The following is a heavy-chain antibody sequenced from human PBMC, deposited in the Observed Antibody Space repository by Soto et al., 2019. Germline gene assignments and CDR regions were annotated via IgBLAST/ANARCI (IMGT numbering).Heavy chain of an antibody. J-gene: IGHJ4*02. V-gene: IGHV1-18*01. Sequence: QVHLVQSGAEVKKPGASVKVSCKCSGYTFTSYGITWVRQAPGQGLEWMEWISGHNGNTDYAQKLQGRVTVTRDTAPSTAYMELRRLRSDDTAVYYCARGRYGDYWGQGALVTVSS. D-gene: IGHD1-1*01. CDR3: ARGRYGDY. CDR1: GYTFTSYG. CDR2: ISGHNGNT.